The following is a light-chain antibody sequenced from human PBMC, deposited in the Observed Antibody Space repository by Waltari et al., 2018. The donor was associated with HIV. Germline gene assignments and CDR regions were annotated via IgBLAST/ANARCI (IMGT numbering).Light chain of an antibody. CDR1: SSNIGNNH. CDR2: WHT. V-gene: IGLV1-47*01. Sequence: QSVLTQSPSISGTPGQRVPISCSGSSSNIGNNHVSWYQQVPGTTPKLLLFWHTPRPSGVSARFSCSVSGTTASLSISGLRYDDEANYYCAVWDNSLSAQVFGGGTTLTVL. CDR3: AVWDNSLSAQV. J-gene: IGLJ3*02.